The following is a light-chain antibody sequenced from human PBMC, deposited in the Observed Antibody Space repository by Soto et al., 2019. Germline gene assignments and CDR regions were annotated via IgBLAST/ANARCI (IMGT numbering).Light chain of an antibody. CDR2: YVS. Sequence: SSELTQPPSVSVAPEKTARLTCGGDTIGSKRVHWYRQKPGQAPVLVIYYVSDRPSGIPERFSGSNSGNTATLTINRVEAGDEADYYCQVWDITADHYVFGTGTKVTVL. CDR3: QVWDITADHYV. J-gene: IGLJ1*01. V-gene: IGLV3-21*04. CDR1: TIGSKR.